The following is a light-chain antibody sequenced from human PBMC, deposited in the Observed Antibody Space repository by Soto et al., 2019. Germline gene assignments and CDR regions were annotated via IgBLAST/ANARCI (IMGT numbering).Light chain of an antibody. V-gene: IGKV3-15*01. Sequence: EIVMTQSPATLSVSPGERATLSCRASQSVGSDLAWYQQKPGQAPRLLIYAASTRATGVPARFSGSGSGTEFTLTISSLQTEDFAVYYCQQFSSYPLTLGGGTKVDIK. CDR1: QSVGSD. CDR2: AAS. CDR3: QQFSSYPLT. J-gene: IGKJ4*01.